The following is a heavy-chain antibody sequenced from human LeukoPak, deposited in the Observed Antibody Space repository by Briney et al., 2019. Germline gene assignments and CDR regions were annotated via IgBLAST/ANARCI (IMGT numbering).Heavy chain of an antibody. J-gene: IGHJ4*02. V-gene: IGHV3-23*01. CDR1: GFTFSSYA. Sequence: PGGSLGLSCAASGFTFSSYAMSWVRQAPGKGLEWVSAISGSGGSTYYADSVKGRFTISRDNSKNTLYLQMNSLRAEDTAVYYCAKSWRITMVRGVPRGSSLFDYWGQGTLVTVPS. CDR2: ISGSGGST. CDR3: AKSWRITMVRGVPRGSSLFDY. D-gene: IGHD3-10*01.